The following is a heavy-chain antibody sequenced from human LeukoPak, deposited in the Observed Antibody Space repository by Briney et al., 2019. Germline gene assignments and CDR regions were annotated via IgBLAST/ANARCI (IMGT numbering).Heavy chain of an antibody. Sequence: EASVKVSCKASGYILTNYYMHWVRQAPGQGLEWMGIINPSDGGTNYAQTFQDRVTMTRDTSTSTVYMELSSLRSDDTAVYYCARGWNCGGDCYFYYYVMDVWGQGTTVTVSS. CDR1: GYILTNYY. CDR3: ARGWNCGGDCYFYYYVMDV. J-gene: IGHJ6*02. D-gene: IGHD2-21*02. CDR2: INPSDGGT. V-gene: IGHV1-46*01.